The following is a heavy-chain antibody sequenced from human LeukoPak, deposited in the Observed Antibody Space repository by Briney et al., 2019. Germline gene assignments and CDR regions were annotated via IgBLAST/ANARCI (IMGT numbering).Heavy chain of an antibody. CDR1: GGSFSGYY. Sequence: PSETLSLTCAVYGGSFSGYYWSWIRQPPGKGLEWIGEINHSGSTNYNPSLKSRVTISVDTSKNQFSLKLSSVTAADTAVYYCARAPRGYSYGSFDYWGQGTLVTVSS. J-gene: IGHJ4*02. V-gene: IGHV4-34*01. D-gene: IGHD5-18*01. CDR3: ARAPRGYSYGSFDY. CDR2: INHSGST.